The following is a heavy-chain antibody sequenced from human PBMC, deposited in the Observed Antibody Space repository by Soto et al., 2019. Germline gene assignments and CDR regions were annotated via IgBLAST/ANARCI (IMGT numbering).Heavy chain of an antibody. V-gene: IGHV3-74*01. J-gene: IGHJ4*02. D-gene: IGHD6-19*01. CDR1: GFTFSSYW. CDR3: ARDAYISGYYQFDY. Sequence: EVPLVESGGGLVQPGGSLRLSCAASGFTFSSYWMHWVRQVPGKGLVWVSRIHFDGSTTHYADSVKGRFTISRDNAKNTLSLQMNSLRVEDTAVYYCARDAYISGYYQFDYWGQGTLVTVSS. CDR2: IHFDGSTT.